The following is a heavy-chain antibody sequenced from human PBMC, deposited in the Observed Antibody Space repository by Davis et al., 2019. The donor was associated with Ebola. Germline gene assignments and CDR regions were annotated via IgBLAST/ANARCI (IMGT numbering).Heavy chain of an antibody. CDR1: GFTFSRHW. J-gene: IGHJ4*03. CDR3: ASRMTTALS. V-gene: IGHV3-7*03. Sequence: GESLKISCVASGFTFSRHWMTWVRQAPGKGLEWVANIKYDGSEKDYVDSVKGRFTISRDNAKKSLYLQMNSLGVEDTAVYYCASRMTTALSWGQGTMVTVSS. D-gene: IGHD4-11*01. CDR2: IKYDGSEK.